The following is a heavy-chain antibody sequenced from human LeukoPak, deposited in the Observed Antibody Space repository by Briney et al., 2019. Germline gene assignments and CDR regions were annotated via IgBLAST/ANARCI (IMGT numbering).Heavy chain of an antibody. V-gene: IGHV1-18*01. Sequence: ASVKVSCKASGYTFTSYGISWVRQAPGQGLEWMGWISAYNGNTNYAQKLQGRVTMTTDTSTSTAYMELRSLRSADTAVYYCARDPVDIVVVPAATGLDYWGQGTLVTVSS. J-gene: IGHJ4*02. D-gene: IGHD2-2*03. CDR3: ARDPVDIVVVPAATGLDY. CDR2: ISAYNGNT. CDR1: GYTFTSYG.